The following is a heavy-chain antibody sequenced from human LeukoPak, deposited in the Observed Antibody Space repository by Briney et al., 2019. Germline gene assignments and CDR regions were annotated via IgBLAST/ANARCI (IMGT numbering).Heavy chain of an antibody. D-gene: IGHD2-2*01. CDR2: INPNSGGT. Sequence: ASVKVSCKASGYTFTGDYMHWVRQAPGQGLEWMGWINPNSGGTNYAQKFQGRVTMTRDTSISTAYMELSRLRSDDTAVYYCARDLFVVATDDYWGQGTLVTVS. V-gene: IGHV1-2*02. CDR1: GYTFTGDY. J-gene: IGHJ4*02. CDR3: ARDLFVVATDDY.